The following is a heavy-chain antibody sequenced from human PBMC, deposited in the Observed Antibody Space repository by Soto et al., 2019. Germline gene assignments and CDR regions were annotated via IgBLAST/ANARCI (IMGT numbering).Heavy chain of an antibody. J-gene: IGHJ6*02. CDR2: ISYDGSNK. CDR1: GFTFSSYA. CDR3: ACSPVPAKLYGMDV. V-gene: IGHV3-30-3*01. Sequence: GGSLRLSCAASGFTFSSYAMHWVRQAPGKGLEWVAVISYDGSNKYYADSVKGRFTISRDNSKNTLYLQMNSLRAEDTAVYYCACSPVPAKLYGMDVWGQGTTVTVSS. D-gene: IGHD2-2*01.